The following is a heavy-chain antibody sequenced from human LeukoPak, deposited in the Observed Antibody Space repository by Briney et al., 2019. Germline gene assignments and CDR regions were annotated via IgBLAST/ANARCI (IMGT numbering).Heavy chain of an antibody. D-gene: IGHD5-18*01. CDR3: ARDGRYSYGYWFDS. J-gene: IGHJ5*01. CDR1: GFTFSDYY. CDR2: FSSSGDYT. Sequence: GGSLRLSCAASGFTFSDYYMSWIRQAPGQGLGWVPSFSSSGDYTYYADSVKGRFTISRDNAKNSLYLQMNSLRAEDTAVYYCARDGRYSYGYWFDSWGQGTLVTVSS. V-gene: IGHV3-11*04.